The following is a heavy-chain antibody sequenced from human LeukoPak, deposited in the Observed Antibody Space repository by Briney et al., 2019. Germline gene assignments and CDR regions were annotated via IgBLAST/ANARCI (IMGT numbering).Heavy chain of an antibody. V-gene: IGHV4-61*05. CDR1: GGSISSSSYY. J-gene: IGHJ5*02. CDR3: ARGLIYMDFWSGYYTGIGWFDP. D-gene: IGHD3-3*01. Sequence: SETLSLTCTVSGGSISSSSYYWSWIRQPPGKGLEWIGYFYYSGSTNYNPSLKSRVSISVDTSKNQFSLKLSSVTAADTAVYYCARGLIYMDFWSGYYTGIGWFDPWGQGTLVTVSS. CDR2: FYYSGST.